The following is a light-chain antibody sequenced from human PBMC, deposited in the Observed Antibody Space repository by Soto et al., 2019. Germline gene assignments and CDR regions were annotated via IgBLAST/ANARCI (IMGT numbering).Light chain of an antibody. CDR3: SSYAGSNNFV. V-gene: IGLV2-8*01. CDR1: SSDVGGYNY. J-gene: IGLJ1*01. CDR2: EVS. Sequence: QSALTLPPSASGSPGQSVTISCTGTSSDVGGYNYVSWYQQHPGKAPKLMIYEVSERPSGVPDRFSGSKSSNTASLTVSGVQAEDEADYYCSSYAGSNNFVFGTGTKVTVL.